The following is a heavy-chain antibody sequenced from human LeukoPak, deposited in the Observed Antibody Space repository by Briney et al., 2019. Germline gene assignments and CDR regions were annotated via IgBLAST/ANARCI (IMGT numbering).Heavy chain of an antibody. CDR1: GFTFSSYA. CDR3: AKHDSSGYDPYYYYGMDV. Sequence: PGGSLRLSCAASGFTFSSYAMSWVRQAPGKGLEWVSAISGSGGSTYYADSVKGRFTISRDNSKNTLYLQMNSLRAEDTAVYYCAKHDSSGYDPYYYYGMDVWGQGTTVTVSS. J-gene: IGHJ6*02. CDR2: ISGSGGST. V-gene: IGHV3-23*01. D-gene: IGHD3-22*01.